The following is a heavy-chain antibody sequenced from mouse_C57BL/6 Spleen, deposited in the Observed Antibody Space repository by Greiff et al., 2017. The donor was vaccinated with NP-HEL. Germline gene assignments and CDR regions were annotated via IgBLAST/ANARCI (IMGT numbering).Heavy chain of an antibody. CDR1: GFTFSDYY. CDR2: ISNGGGST. D-gene: IGHD1-1*01. Sequence: EVKLVESGGGLVQPGGSLKLSCAASGFTFSDYYMYWVRQTPEKRLEWVAYISNGGGSTYYPDTVKGRFTISRDNAKNTLYLQMSRLKSEDTAMYYCASSYYYGSSYPFAYWGQGTLVTVSA. V-gene: IGHV5-12*01. CDR3: ASSYYYGSSYPFAY. J-gene: IGHJ3*01.